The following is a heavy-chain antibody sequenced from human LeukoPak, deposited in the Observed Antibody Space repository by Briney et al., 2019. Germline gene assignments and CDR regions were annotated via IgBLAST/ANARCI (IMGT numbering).Heavy chain of an antibody. CDR1: GFTFSRYS. CDR2: ISSSSSYI. V-gene: IGHV3-21*01. Sequence: GESLRLSCAASGFTFSRYSMNWVRQAPGKGLEWVPFISSSSSYIYYADSVKGRFTISRDNAKNSLFLQMNSLRVEDTAVYYCATVTMRDDDYWGQGTLVTVSS. J-gene: IGHJ4*02. D-gene: IGHD1-1*01. CDR3: ATVTMRDDDY.